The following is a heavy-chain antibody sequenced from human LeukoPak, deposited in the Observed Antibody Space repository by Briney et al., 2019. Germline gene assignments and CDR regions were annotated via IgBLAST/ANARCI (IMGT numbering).Heavy chain of an antibody. J-gene: IGHJ4*02. CDR3: AREALVAAAGSFDY. D-gene: IGHD6-13*01. CDR1: GGSFSGYY. Sequence: SETLSLTCAVYGGSFSGYYWSWIRQPPGKGLEWIGEINHSGSTNYNPSLKSRVTISVDTSKNQFSLKLSSVTAADTAVYYCAREALVAAAGSFDYWGQGTLVTVSS. CDR2: INHSGST. V-gene: IGHV4-34*01.